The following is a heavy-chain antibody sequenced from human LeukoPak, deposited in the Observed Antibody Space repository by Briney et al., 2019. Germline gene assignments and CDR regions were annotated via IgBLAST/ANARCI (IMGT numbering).Heavy chain of an antibody. J-gene: IGHJ4*02. CDR1: AFTFSSYS. CDR3: ARDLWGYYDSSGYTDDY. D-gene: IGHD3-22*01. CDR2: INSDGSST. V-gene: IGHV3-74*01. Sequence: GGSLRLSCAASAFTFSSYSMHWVRQAPGKGLVWVSRINSDGSSTSYADSVKGRFTIPRDNAKNTLYLQMNSLRAEDTAVYYCARDLWGYYDSSGYTDDYWGQGTLVTVSS.